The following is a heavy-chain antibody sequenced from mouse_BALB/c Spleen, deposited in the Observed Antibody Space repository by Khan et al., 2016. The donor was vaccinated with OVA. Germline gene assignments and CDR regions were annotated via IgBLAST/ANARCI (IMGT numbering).Heavy chain of an antibody. V-gene: IGHV1-7*01. CDR1: GHTFANYW. CDR3: SRLGSSYGTTVVY. J-gene: IGHJ2*01. D-gene: IGHD1-1*01. CDR2: INPSTGYT. Sequence: QVQLQQSGAELAKPGASVKMSCKASGHTFANYWMHWVKQRPGQGLDWIGYINPSTGYTDYNQKFKDKATLTADKSSSTAYMQLSSLTSEDSAVYYCSRLGSSYGTTVVYWGQGTTLTVSS.